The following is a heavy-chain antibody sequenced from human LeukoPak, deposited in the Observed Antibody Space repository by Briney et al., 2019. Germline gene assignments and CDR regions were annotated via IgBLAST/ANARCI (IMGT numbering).Heavy chain of an antibody. V-gene: IGHV4-34*01. D-gene: IGHD3-22*01. CDR3: ARGSAGDSSGYYDY. CDR2: INHSGST. J-gene: IGHJ4*02. CDR1: GGSFSGYY. Sequence: KPSETLSPTCAVYGGSFSGYYWKWIHQPPGKGLEWVGEINHSGSTNYNPSLKNRVTMSLDTSKNQFSLKLSSVTAADTAVYYCARGSAGDSSGYYDYWGQGTLVTVSS.